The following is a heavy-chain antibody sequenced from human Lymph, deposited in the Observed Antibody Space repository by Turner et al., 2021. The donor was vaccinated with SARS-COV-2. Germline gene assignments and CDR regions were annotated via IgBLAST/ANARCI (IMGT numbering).Heavy chain of an antibody. CDR2: IIPILGIA. D-gene: IGHD1-26*01. CDR1: GGTFSTYV. CDR3: ARRHSGNYDAFDI. Sequence: QVQLGQSVAEVKKPGSSVKVSGKASGGTFSTYVISWVRQAPGQGLEWMGGIIPILGIANCAQKFQCRVTITADKSTSTAYMELSSLRSEDTAVYHCARRHSGNYDAFDIGGQGTMVTVSS. J-gene: IGHJ3*02. V-gene: IGHV1-69*10.